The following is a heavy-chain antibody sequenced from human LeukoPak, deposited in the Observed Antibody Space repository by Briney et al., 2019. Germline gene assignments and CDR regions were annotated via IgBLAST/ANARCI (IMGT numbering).Heavy chain of an antibody. V-gene: IGHV1-3*01. CDR3: ARVPSSATDAFDI. CDR2: INAGNGNT. CDR1: GYTFTSYA. D-gene: IGHD2-15*01. Sequence: GASVKVSCKASGYTFTSYAMHWVGQAPGQRLEWMGWINAGNGNTKYSQKFQGRVTITRDTSASTAYMELSSLRSEDTAVYYCARVPSSATDAFDIWGQGTMVTVSS. J-gene: IGHJ3*02.